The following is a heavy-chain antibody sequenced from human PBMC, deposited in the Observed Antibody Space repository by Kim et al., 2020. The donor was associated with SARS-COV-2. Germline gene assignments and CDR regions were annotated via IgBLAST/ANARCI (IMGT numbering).Heavy chain of an antibody. CDR1: GFTFSSYA. J-gene: IGHJ2*01. V-gene: IGHV3-30-3*01. Sequence: GGSLRLSCAASGFTFSSYAMHWVRQAPGKGLEWVAVISYDGNNKYYADSVKGRFTISRDNSKNTLYLQMNSLRAEDTAVYYCARDPLFIAVAAFFDLWGR. CDR3: ARDPLFIAVAAFFDL. D-gene: IGHD6-19*01. CDR2: ISYDGNNK.